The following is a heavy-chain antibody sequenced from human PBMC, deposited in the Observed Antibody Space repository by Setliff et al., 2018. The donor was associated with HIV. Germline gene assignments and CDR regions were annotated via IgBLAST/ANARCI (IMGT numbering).Heavy chain of an antibody. CDR1: EYYINDQY. CDR3: VRSPGSFISTDSTEAGDY. Sequence: ASVKVSCKTSEYYINDQYINWVRQAPGQGLEWMGWINLNTGATKYAQKLQVRVTLTRDTSMTTAYMELRSLRSDDTAVYYCVRSPGSFISTDSTEAGDYWGQGALVTVSS. J-gene: IGHJ4*02. D-gene: IGHD3-22*01. CDR2: INLNTGAT. V-gene: IGHV1-2*02.